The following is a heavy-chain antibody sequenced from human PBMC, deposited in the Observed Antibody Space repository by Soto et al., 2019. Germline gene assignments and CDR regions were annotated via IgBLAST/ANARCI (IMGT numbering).Heavy chain of an antibody. J-gene: IGHJ4*02. Sequence: GEPLKISCNGSGSSFTIYWISLVLQMPGKGLAWMGRIDPSDSYTNYSPSFQGHVTISADKSISTAYLQWSSLKASDTAMYYCARRDVAGTSFDYWGQGTLVTVSS. CDR3: ARRDVAGTSFDY. D-gene: IGHD6-19*01. V-gene: IGHV5-10-1*01. CDR2: IDPSDSYT. CDR1: GSSFTIYW.